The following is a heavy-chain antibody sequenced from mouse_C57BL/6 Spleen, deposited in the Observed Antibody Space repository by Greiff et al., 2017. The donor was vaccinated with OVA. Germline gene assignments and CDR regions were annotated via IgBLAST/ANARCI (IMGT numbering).Heavy chain of an antibody. CDR3: ATNGTGDN. Sequence: QVQLQQPGAELVMPGASVKLSCKASGYTFTSYWMHWVKQRPGQGLEWIGAIDPSDSYTNYNQKFKGKSTLTVDKSSSTAYMQLSSLTSEDSAVYYSATNGTGDNWGQGTTLTVSS. V-gene: IGHV1-69*01. CDR2: IDPSDSYT. J-gene: IGHJ2*01. D-gene: IGHD4-1*02. CDR1: GYTFTSYW.